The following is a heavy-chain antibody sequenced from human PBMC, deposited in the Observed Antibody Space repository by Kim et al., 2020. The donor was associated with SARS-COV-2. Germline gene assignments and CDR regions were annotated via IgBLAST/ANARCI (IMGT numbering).Heavy chain of an antibody. CDR2: IYYSGST. V-gene: IGHV4-39*01. Sequence: SETLSLTCTVSGGSISSSSYYWGWIRQPPGKGLEWIGSIYYSGSTYYNPSLKSRVTISVDTSKNQFSLKLSSVTAADTAVYYCARHLLAAAGDLDYWGQGTLVTVSS. J-gene: IGHJ4*02. D-gene: IGHD6-13*01. CDR3: ARHLLAAAGDLDY. CDR1: GGSISSSSYY.